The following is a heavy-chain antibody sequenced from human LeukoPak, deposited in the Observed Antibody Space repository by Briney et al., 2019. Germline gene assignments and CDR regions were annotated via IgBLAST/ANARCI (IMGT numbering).Heavy chain of an antibody. Sequence: SETLSLTCAVYGGSFSGYYWSWIRLPPGKGLEWIGEINHSGSTNYNPSLKSRVTISVDTSKNQFSLKLSSVTAADTAVYYCARSVQQWLVDYWGQGTLVTVSS. V-gene: IGHV4-34*01. CDR2: INHSGST. CDR3: ARSVQQWLVDY. CDR1: GGSFSGYY. D-gene: IGHD6-19*01. J-gene: IGHJ4*02.